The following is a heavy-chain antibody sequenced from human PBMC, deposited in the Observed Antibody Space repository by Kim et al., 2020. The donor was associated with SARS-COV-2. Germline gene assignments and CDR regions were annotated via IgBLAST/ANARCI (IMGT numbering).Heavy chain of an antibody. CDR2: INHSGST. V-gene: IGHV4-34*01. Sequence: SETLSLTCAVYGGSFRGYYWSWIRQPPGKGLEWIGEINHSGSTNYNPSLKSRVTISVDTSKNQFSLKLSSVTAADTAVYYCARGGSGMATIPKRRFDPWGQGTLVTVSS. CDR1: GGSFRGYY. J-gene: IGHJ5*02. D-gene: IGHD5-12*01. CDR3: ARGGSGMATIPKRRFDP.